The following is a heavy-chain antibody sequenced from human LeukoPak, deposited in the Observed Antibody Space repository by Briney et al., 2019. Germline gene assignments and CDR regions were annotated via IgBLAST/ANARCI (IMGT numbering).Heavy chain of an antibody. Sequence: GGSLRLSCAASGFTFSSYSMNWVRQAPGKGLEWVSSISSSSSYIYYADSVKGRFTISRDNAKNSLYLQMNSLRAEDTAVYYCARAGLRFLEWLLSDFDYWGQGTLVTVSS. V-gene: IGHV3-21*01. D-gene: IGHD3-3*01. CDR1: GFTFSSYS. CDR3: ARAGLRFLEWLLSDFDY. J-gene: IGHJ4*02. CDR2: ISSSSSYI.